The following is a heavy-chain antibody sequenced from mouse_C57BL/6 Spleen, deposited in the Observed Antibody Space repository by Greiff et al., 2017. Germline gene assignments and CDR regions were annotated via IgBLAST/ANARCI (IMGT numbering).Heavy chain of an antibody. CDR1: GYTFTDYE. CDR3: TLYYNYPAWFAY. J-gene: IGHJ3*01. V-gene: IGHV1-15*01. D-gene: IGHD2-4*01. CDR2: IDPETGGT. Sequence: QVQLQQSGAELVRPGASVTLSCKASGYTFTDYEMHWVKQTPVHGLAWIGAIDPETGGTAYNQKFKGKAILTADKSSSPAYMELRSLTSEDSAVYYCTLYYNYPAWFAYWGQGTLVTVSA.